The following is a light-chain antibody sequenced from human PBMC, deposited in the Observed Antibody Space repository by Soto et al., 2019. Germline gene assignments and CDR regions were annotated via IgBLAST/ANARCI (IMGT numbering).Light chain of an antibody. CDR2: EVN. CDR3: SSYTSSSTLYV. V-gene: IGLV2-14*01. Sequence: QSALTQPASVSGSPRQSITISCTGASSDVGSYTYVSWYQQHPGKAPKLMIYEVNNRPSGVSNRFSGSKSGNTASQTISGLQAEDEADYYCSSYTSSSTLYVFGTGTKLTVL. CDR1: SSDVGSYTY. J-gene: IGLJ1*01.